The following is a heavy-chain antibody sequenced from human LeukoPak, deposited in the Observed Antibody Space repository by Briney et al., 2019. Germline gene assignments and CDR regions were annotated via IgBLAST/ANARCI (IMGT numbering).Heavy chain of an antibody. D-gene: IGHD6-19*01. CDR1: GFTFSSYW. V-gene: IGHV3-7*01. J-gene: IGHJ6*02. CDR2: IKQDGSEK. CDR3: AIYSSGWSPLVF. Sequence: PGGSLRLSCAASGFTFSSYWMSWVRQAPGKGLEWVANIKQDGSEKYYVDSEKGRFTISRDNAKNSLYLQMNSLRAEDTAVYYCAIYSSGWSPLVFWGQGTTVTVSS.